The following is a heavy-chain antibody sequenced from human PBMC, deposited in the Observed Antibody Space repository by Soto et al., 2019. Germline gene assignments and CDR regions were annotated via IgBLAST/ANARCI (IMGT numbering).Heavy chain of an antibody. Sequence: QVQLQESGPGLVKPSETLSLTCTVSGGSISSYYWSWIRQPPGKGLEWIGYIYYSGSTNYNPSLKSRVTISVDTSKNQFSLKLSSVTAADTAVYYCARDPYSSSWYRGGFDPWGQGTLVTVSS. CDR3: ARDPYSSSWYRGGFDP. CDR2: IYYSGST. J-gene: IGHJ5*02. D-gene: IGHD6-13*01. V-gene: IGHV4-59*01. CDR1: GGSISSYY.